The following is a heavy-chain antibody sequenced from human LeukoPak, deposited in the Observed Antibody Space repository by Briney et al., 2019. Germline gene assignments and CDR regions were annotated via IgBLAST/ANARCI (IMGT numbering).Heavy chain of an antibody. J-gene: IGHJ4*02. D-gene: IGHD6-19*01. V-gene: IGHV3-30*02. CDR1: GFTFSNYG. Sequence: GGSLRLSCVASGFTFSNYGMHWARQTPGKGLEWVAFIWFDGNNKDYADSVKGRFTISRDNSKSTLYLQMNSLRAEDTAVYYCAKVRWDNSGWYYLDYWGQGTLVTVSS. CDR3: AKVRWDNSGWYYLDY. CDR2: IWFDGNNK.